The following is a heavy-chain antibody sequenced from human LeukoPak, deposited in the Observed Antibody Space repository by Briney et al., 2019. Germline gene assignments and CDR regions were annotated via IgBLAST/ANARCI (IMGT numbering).Heavy chain of an antibody. J-gene: IGHJ4*02. CDR3: ARWYKGYSSSWVNFDY. V-gene: IGHV3-7*01. CDR1: GFTFSSYW. D-gene: IGHD6-13*01. CDR2: IKQDGSEK. Sequence: GGSLRLSCAASGFTFSSYWMSWVRQAPGKGLEWVANIKQDGSEKYYVDSVKGRFTISRDNAKNSLYLQMNSLRAEDTAVYYCARWYKGYSSSWVNFDYWGQGTLVTVSS.